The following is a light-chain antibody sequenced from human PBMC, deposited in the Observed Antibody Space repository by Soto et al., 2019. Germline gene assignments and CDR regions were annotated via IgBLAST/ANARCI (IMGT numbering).Light chain of an antibody. CDR1: QTIGSY. CDR2: AAS. J-gene: IGKJ5*01. Sequence: DIHMTQSPCSLSASVGDRVTITWRASQTIGSYLHWYQQKPGKAPKLLIYAASSLQSGVPSRFSGSGSGTDFTLTISSLQPEDFATYYCQQSYSTPRITFGQGTRREI. CDR3: QQSYSTPRIT. V-gene: IGKV1-39*01.